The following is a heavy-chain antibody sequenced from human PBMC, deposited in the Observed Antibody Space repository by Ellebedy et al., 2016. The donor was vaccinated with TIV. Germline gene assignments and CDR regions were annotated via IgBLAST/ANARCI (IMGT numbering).Heavy chain of an antibody. CDR2: SHYSGAT. V-gene: IGHV4-59*01. CDR1: GVSTNNYY. Sequence: SGTLSLTXTVSGVSTNNYYWSWIRQPPGKGLEWIGYSHYSGATNYNPSLKSRVAISVDTSKNHFSLRLTSVTAADTAVYYCAGAVLGSYGIDVWGQGTTVTVSS. J-gene: IGHJ6*02. CDR3: AGAVLGSYGIDV. D-gene: IGHD2-2*03.